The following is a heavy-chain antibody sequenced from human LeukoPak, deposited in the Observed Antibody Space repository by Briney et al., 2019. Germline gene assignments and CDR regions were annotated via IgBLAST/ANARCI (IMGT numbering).Heavy chain of an antibody. J-gene: IGHJ4*02. CDR1: GFTFARYS. CDR2: ISSSSSNI. D-gene: IGHD3-22*01. Sequence: KPGGSLRLSCAASGFTFARYSMNWVRQAPGKGLEWVSSISSSSSNIYYADSVTGRFTISRDNAKNSLYLQMNSQRAEDTAVYYCVRAVEYYYDSSGYAVDYWGQGTLVTVSS. V-gene: IGHV3-21*01. CDR3: VRAVEYYYDSSGYAVDY.